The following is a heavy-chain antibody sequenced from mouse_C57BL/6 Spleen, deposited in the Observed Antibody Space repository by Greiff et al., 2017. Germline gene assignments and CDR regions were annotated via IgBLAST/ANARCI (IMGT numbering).Heavy chain of an antibody. CDR2: IDPSDSYT. D-gene: IGHD2-4*01. CDR3: AREGDYDYDAWFAY. J-gene: IGHJ3*01. CDR1: GYTFTSYW. V-gene: IGHV1-59*01. Sequence: VQLQQSGAELVRPGTSVKLSCKASGYTFTSYWMHWVKQRPGQGLEWIGVIDPSDSYTNYNQKFKGKATLTVDTSSSTAYMQLSSLTSEDSAVYYCAREGDYDYDAWFAYWGQGTLVTVSA.